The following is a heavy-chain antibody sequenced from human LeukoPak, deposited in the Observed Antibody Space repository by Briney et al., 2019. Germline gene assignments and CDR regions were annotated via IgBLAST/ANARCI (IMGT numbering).Heavy chain of an antibody. CDR2: MNQDGGER. CDR1: GFTFSSYW. D-gene: IGHD2-15*01. J-gene: IGHJ4*02. Sequence: GGSLRLSCAASGFTFSSYWMTWVRQAPGQGLEWVANMNQDGGERYYVDSVKGRFTISRDNAKNSLDLQMNSLRAEDTAVYYCARDLGYCSGGICYSYYFDSWGQGTLVTVSS. CDR3: ARDLGYCSGGICYSYYFDS. V-gene: IGHV3-7*04.